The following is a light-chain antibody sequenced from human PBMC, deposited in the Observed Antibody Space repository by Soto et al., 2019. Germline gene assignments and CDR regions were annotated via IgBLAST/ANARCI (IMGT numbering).Light chain of an antibody. CDR3: QQYKAYPYT. CDR2: TTS. Sequence: DIQMTQSPSTLSASVGDRVTISFLASQSIDRWLAWYQQIPGKAPHLLIYTTSSLEGGVPSRFSGSGSGTEFTLTISGLQPDDFATYYCQQYKAYPYTFAQGTKV. J-gene: IGKJ2*01. CDR1: QSIDRW. V-gene: IGKV1-5*03.